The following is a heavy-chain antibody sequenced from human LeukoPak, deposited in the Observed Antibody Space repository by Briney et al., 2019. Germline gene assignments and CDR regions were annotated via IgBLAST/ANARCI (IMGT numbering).Heavy chain of an antibody. D-gene: IGHD2-21*02. V-gene: IGHV4-61*02. CDR2: IYTSGST. CDR1: GGSISSGSYY. CDR3: ARVLIVVVTAIHDGERAFDI. Sequence: PSETLSLTCTVSGGSISSGSYYWSWIRQPAGKGLEWIGRIYTSGSTNYNPSLKSRVTISVDTSKNQFSLKLSSVTAADTAVYYCARVLIVVVTAIHDGERAFDIWGQGTMVTVSS. J-gene: IGHJ3*02.